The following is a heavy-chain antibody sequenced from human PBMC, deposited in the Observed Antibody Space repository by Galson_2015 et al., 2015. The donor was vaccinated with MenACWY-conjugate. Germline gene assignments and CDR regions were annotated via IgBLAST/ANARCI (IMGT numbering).Heavy chain of an antibody. J-gene: IGHJ4*02. V-gene: IGHV3-74*01. CDR2: INPGGSST. CDR1: GFIFNTYW. Sequence: SLRLSCAASGFIFNTYWMHWVRHAPGKGLVWFSRINPGGSSTTYADSVKDRFTISRDNAKNTLYLQMNSLRPEDTAVFYCAKTREASFYFDSWGQGTLVTVSS. CDR3: AKTREASFYFDS.